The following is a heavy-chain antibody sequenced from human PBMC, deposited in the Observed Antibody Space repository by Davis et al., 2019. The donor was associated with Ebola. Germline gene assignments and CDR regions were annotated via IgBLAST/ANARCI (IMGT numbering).Heavy chain of an antibody. V-gene: IGHV3-23*01. J-gene: IGHJ4*02. CDR2: ISGSGGST. Sequence: GESLKISCAASGFTVSSNYMSWVRQAPGKGLEWVSAISGSGGSTYYADSVKGRFTISRDNAKNTLYLQMNSLRAEDTAVYYCARDLARGGYSPFDYWGQGTLVTVSS. CDR3: ARDLARGGYSPFDY. D-gene: IGHD5-24*01. CDR1: GFTVSSNY.